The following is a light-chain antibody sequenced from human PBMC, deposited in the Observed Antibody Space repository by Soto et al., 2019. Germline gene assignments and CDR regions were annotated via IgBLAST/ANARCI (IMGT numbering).Light chain of an antibody. CDR1: SSDVGGYIY. CDR2: EVS. Sequence: QSVLTQPASVSGSPGQSITISCTGTSSDVGGYIYVSWYQQHPGKAPKLMIYEVSNRPSGVSNRFSGSKSGNTASLTISGLQAEDEADYYCSSYAGSSTYVVFGGGTKLTVL. V-gene: IGLV2-14*01. CDR3: SSYAGSSTYVV. J-gene: IGLJ2*01.